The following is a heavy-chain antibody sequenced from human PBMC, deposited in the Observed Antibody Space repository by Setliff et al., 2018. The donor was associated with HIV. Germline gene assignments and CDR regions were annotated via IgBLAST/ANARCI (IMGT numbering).Heavy chain of an antibody. CDR2: IYTSGST. CDR3: ARDPPGYGDSKDY. Sequence: SETLSLTCIASGGSISSGSYYWSWIRQLAGKGLEWIGRIYTSGSTTYNPSLRSRVTISIDTSKNQFSLNLRSVTAADTAVYYCARDPPGYGDSKDYWGQGKLVTVSS. D-gene: IGHD4-17*01. CDR1: GGSISSGSYY. V-gene: IGHV4-61*02. J-gene: IGHJ4*02.